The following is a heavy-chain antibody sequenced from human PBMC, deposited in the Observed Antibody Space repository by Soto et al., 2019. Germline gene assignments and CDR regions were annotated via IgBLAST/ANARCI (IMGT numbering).Heavy chain of an antibody. CDR3: ASEGRFSGFLYYLDL. J-gene: IGHJ2*01. D-gene: IGHD1-26*01. V-gene: IGHV1-18*01. Sequence: GASVKVSCKASGYTFTSYSINWVRQAPGQGLEWLGWINTYNGNTKYAQKLQGRVTMTTDSSTSTAYMDLRSLRSDDTAVYYCASEGRFSGFLYYLDLCGRGTLVTVYS. CDR1: GYTFTSYS. CDR2: INTYNGNT.